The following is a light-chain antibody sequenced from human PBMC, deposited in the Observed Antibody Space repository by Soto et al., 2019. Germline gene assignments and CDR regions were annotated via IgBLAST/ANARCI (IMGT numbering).Light chain of an antibody. J-gene: IGKJ3*01. CDR3: QQRRYWLT. Sequence: EIVLTQSPATLSLSPGERATLSCRASQSVDKYLAWYQQKPGQAPRLLIYDASNRATGIPARFSGSGSGTDFXLXISSLXXEDFAVYYCQQRRYWLTFGTGTKVDFK. CDR1: QSVDKY. CDR2: DAS. V-gene: IGKV3-11*01.